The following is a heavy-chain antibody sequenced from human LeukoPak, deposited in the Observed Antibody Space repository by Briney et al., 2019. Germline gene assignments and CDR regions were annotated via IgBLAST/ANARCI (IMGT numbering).Heavy chain of an antibody. V-gene: IGHV3-30*18. D-gene: IGHD2-21*01. CDR3: AEAISFDY. Sequence: GGSLRLSCAASGFTFSSYGMHWVRQAPGKGLEWVAVISYDGSNKYYAYSVKGRFTISRDNSKNTLYLQMNGLSAGDTGVYYCAEAISFDYWGQGTLVTVSS. J-gene: IGHJ4*02. CDR2: ISYDGSNK. CDR1: GFTFSSYG.